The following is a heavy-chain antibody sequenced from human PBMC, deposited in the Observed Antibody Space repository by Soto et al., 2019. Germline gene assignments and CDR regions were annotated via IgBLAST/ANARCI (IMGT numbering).Heavy chain of an antibody. J-gene: IGHJ4*02. CDR1: GDTFSTYS. V-gene: IGHV1-69*08. CDR3: ARERSRYDRSGYYRPDY. Sequence: SVKVSCKASGDTFSTYSISWVRQAPGQGLEWLGGIIPILGTPSYAQRFQGRVTITVDKSTSTAYMELSSLRSEDTAVYYCARERSRYDRSGYYRPDYWGQGTLVTVSS. CDR2: IIPILGTP. D-gene: IGHD3-22*01.